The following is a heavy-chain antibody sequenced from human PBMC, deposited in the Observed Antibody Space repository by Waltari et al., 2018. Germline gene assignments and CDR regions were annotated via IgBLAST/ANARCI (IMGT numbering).Heavy chain of an antibody. CDR3: VRAGWELDY. CDR1: GFTFTNYW. V-gene: IGHV3-7*01. CDR2: IKEDGSEK. D-gene: IGHD1-26*01. J-gene: IGHJ4*02. Sequence: EVQLVESGGGLVQPGGSLRLSCATSGFTFTNYWMSWARQAPGKGLEWVANIKEDGSEKYYVESVKGRFTISKDNAKNSVYLQMSSLRVEDTAVYYCVRAGWELDYWGQGNLVTVSS.